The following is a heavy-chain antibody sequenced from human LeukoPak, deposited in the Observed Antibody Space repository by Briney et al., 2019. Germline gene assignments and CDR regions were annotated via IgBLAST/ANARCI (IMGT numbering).Heavy chain of an antibody. CDR1: GFTFSSYA. J-gene: IGHJ4*02. Sequence: GGSLRLSCAASGFTFSSYAMSWVRQAPGKGLEWVSAISGSGGSTYYADSVKGRFTISRDNSKNTLYLQMNSLRAEDTAVYYCAKEGEDIVLMVYAIPNPFDYWGQGTLVTVSS. CDR2: ISGSGGST. CDR3: AKEGEDIVLMVYAIPNPFDY. V-gene: IGHV3-23*01. D-gene: IGHD2-8*01.